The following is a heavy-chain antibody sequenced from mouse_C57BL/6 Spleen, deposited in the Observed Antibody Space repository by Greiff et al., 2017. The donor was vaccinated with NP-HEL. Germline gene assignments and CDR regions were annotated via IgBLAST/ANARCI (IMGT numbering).Heavy chain of an antibody. J-gene: IGHJ2*01. CDR2: IDPSDSYT. V-gene: IGHV1-69*01. Sequence: QVQLQQPGAELVMPGASVKLSCKASGYTFTSYWMHWVKQRPGQGLEWIGEIDPSDSYTNYNQKFKGKSTLTVDQSSSTAYMQLSSLTSEDSAVYDCARRGGEGYFDYWGQGTTLTVSS. CDR1: GYTFTSYW. CDR3: ARRGGEGYFDY.